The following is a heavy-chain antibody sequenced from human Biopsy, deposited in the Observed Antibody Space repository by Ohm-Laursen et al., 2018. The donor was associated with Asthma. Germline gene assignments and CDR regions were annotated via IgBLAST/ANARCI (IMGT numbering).Heavy chain of an antibody. CDR3: ARDVMEWYLPAFDF. CDR2: GGSYYDGGLK. D-gene: IGHD3-3*01. Sequence: SLRLSCSASGFTFRSYAMHWVRQAPGKGLEWVAVGGSYYDGGLKYYADSVNGRFTVSRNDSKNTLYLQMNSLRPDDTAVYYCARDVMEWYLPAFDFWGQGTLVTVSS. V-gene: IGHV3-30-3*01. J-gene: IGHJ4*02. CDR1: GFTFRSYA.